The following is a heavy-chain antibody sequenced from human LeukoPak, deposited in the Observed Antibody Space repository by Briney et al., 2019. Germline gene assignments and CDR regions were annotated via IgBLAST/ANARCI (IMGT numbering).Heavy chain of an antibody. V-gene: IGHV3-21*01. Sequence: PGRSLRLSCGASGFTFSSYAMNWVRQAPGKGLEWVSSISSSSSYIYYADSVKGRFTISRDNAKNSLYLQMNSLRAEDTAVYYCARDVTLGNFDYWGQGILVIVSS. CDR2: ISSSSSYI. CDR3: ARDVTLGNFDY. J-gene: IGHJ4*02. D-gene: IGHD3-16*01. CDR1: GFTFSSYA.